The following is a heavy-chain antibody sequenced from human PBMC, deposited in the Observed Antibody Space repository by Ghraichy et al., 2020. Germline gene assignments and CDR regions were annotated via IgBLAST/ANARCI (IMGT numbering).Heavy chain of an antibody. CDR2: ITRSSSFK. CDR3: ARGSSVVRFYYYDGMDV. V-gene: IGHV3-48*02. D-gene: IGHD4-23*01. J-gene: IGHJ6*02. CDR1: GLSDYS. Sequence: ETLSLTCVGSGLSDYSMNWVRQSPGQGLEWISYITRSSSFKSYTDSVKGRFTISRDNAQNSLYLQMNSLRDEDTAVYYCARGSSVVRFYYYDGMDVWGQGTTVTVSS.